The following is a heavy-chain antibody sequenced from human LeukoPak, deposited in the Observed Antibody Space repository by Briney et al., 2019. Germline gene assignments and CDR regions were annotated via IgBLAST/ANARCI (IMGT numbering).Heavy chain of an antibody. J-gene: IGHJ4*02. D-gene: IGHD1/OR15-1a*01. CDR2: IYYSGST. CDR1: GGSISSSSYY. V-gene: IGHV4-39*07. CDR3: ARDPYYWNTIDY. Sequence: PSETLSLTCTVSGGSISSSSYYWGWIRQPPGKGLEWIGSIYYSGSTYYNPSLKSRVTISVDTSKNQFSLKLSSVTAADTAVYYCARDPYYWNTIDYWGQGTLVTVSS.